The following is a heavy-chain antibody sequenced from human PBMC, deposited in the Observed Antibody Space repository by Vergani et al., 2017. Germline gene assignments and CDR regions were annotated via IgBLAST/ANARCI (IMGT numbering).Heavy chain of an antibody. Sequence: QVQLQQWGAGLLKPSETLSLTCAVYGGSFSGYYWSWIRQPPGKGLEWIGEINHSGSTNYNPSLKSRVTISVDTSKNQFSLKLSSVTAADTAVYYCARVADCRGGSCDSGVVEYWGQGTLVTVAS. V-gene: IGHV4-34*01. D-gene: IGHD2-15*01. CDR2: INHSGST. J-gene: IGHJ4*02. CDR3: ARVADCRGGSCDSGVVEY. CDR1: GGSFSGYY.